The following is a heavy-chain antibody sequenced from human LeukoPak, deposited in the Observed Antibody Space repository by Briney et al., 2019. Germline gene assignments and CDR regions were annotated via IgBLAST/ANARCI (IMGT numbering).Heavy chain of an antibody. V-gene: IGHV1-2*02. CDR2: INPNSGGT. Sequence: ASVKVSCKASGYTFTGYYMHWVRQAPGQGLEWMGWINPNSGGTNYAQKFQGRVAMTRDTSISTAYMELSRLRSDDTAVYYCARVAGGYSSSSSFADYWGQGTLVTVSS. J-gene: IGHJ4*02. D-gene: IGHD6-6*01. CDR3: ARVAGGYSSSSSFADY. CDR1: GYTFTGYY.